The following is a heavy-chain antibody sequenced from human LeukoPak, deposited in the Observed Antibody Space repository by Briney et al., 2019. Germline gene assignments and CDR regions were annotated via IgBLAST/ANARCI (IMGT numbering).Heavy chain of an antibody. D-gene: IGHD3-10*01. Sequence: PSETLSLTCAVYGGSFSGYYWSWIRQPPGEGLEWIGEINHSGSTNYNPSLKSRVTISVDTSKNQFSLKLSSVTAADTAVYYCARGGQEAGDKWFHPWGQGTLVTVSS. CDR1: GGSFSGYY. CDR3: ARGGQEAGDKWFHP. J-gene: IGHJ5*02. CDR2: INHSGST. V-gene: IGHV4-34*01.